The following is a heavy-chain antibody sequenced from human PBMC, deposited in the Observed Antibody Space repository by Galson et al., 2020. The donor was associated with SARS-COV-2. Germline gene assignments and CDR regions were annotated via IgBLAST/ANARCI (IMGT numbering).Heavy chain of an antibody. CDR2: IYTSGIT. J-gene: IGHJ4*02. CDR1: GASLSTYY. V-gene: IGHV4-4*07. CDR3: AREYSQQWLVRGEFDS. Sequence: SETLSLTCTVSGASLSTYYWSWIRQPAGKGLEWIGRIYTSGITNYNPSLKSRVTMSLDTSKNQFSLKLTSVTAADTAIYYCAREYSQQWLVRGEFDSWGQGTLVTVSS. D-gene: IGHD6-19*01.